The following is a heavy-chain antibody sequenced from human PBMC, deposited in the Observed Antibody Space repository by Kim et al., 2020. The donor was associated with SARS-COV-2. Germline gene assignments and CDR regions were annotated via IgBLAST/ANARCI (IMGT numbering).Heavy chain of an antibody. D-gene: IGHD2-15*01. Sequence: GESLKISCKGSGYSFTSYWIGWVRQMPGKGLEWMGIIYPGDSDTRYSPSFQGQVTISADKSISTAYLQWSSLKASDTAMYYCARGNRSGSPSYYFYYWGQGTLVTVSS. J-gene: IGHJ4*02. CDR3: ARGNRSGSPSYYFYY. CDR1: GYSFTSYW. V-gene: IGHV5-51*01. CDR2: IYPGDSDT.